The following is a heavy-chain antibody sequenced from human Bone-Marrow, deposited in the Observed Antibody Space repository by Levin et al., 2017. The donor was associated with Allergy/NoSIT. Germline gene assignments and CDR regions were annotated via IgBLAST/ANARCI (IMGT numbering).Heavy chain of an antibody. D-gene: IGHD3-10*01. CDR1: GYTFSNYD. J-gene: IGHJ4*02. CDR3: TRGSGSSSSGLGY. V-gene: IGHV1-18*01. CDR2: ISGYNGNT. Sequence: ASVKVSCKPSGYTFSNYDITWVRQAPGQGLEWMGWISGYNGNTNYTQKVQGRVTMTTDTSTSTAHMELRSLRSDDTAVYYCTRGSGSSSSGLGYWGQGTLVTVSS.